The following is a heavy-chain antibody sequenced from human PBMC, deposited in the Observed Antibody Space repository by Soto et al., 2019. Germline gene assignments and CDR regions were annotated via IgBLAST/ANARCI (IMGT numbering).Heavy chain of an antibody. CDR2: IYYNGTT. V-gene: IGHV4-61*01. CDR3: ARDSTMRGVLWFGELLSYFDY. J-gene: IGHJ4*02. CDR1: GCTVGSGFYY. D-gene: IGHD3-10*01. Sequence: SETLSLTCPVSGCTVGSGFYYWSWIRQPRGKGLEWIGYIYYNGTTNYTPSLKNRVTMTRDTSTSTAYMELRSLRSDDTAVYYCARDSTMRGVLWFGELLSYFDYWGQGTLVTVSS.